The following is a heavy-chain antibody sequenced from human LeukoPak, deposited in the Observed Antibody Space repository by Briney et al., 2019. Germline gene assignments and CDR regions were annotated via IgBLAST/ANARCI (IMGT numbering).Heavy chain of an antibody. CDR2: INWNGGRT. V-gene: IGHV3-20*04. J-gene: IGHJ4*02. D-gene: IGHD6-19*01. Sequence: RPGGSLRLSCAASGFTFDDYGMSWVRQAPGKGLEWVSSINWNGGRTGYADSVKGRLTISRDNAKNSLYLQMNSLRAEDTALYYCAKLAGTGGFDYWGQGTLVTVSS. CDR1: GFTFDDYG. CDR3: AKLAGTGGFDY.